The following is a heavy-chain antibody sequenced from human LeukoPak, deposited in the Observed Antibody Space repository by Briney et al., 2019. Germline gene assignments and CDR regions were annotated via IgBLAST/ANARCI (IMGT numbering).Heavy chain of an antibody. CDR3: ARVLYCGGDCYSGVAFDI. CDR1: GFTFSSYS. J-gene: IGHJ3*02. CDR2: ISSSSSYI. V-gene: IGHV3-21*01. Sequence: PGGSLRLSCAASGFTFSSYSMNWVRQAPGKGLEWVSSISSSSSYIYYADSLKGRFTISRDNAKKSVYLQMNSLRAEDTAVYYCARVLYCGGDCYSGVAFDIWGQGTMVTVSS. D-gene: IGHD2-21*02.